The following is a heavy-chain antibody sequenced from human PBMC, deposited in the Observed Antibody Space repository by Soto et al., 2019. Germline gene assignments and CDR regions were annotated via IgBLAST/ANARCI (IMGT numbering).Heavy chain of an antibody. D-gene: IGHD5-18*01. V-gene: IGHV4-34*01. Sequence: SETLSLTCAVYGGSFSGYYWSWIRQPPGKGLEWIGEINHSGSTNYNPSLKSRVTISVDTSKNQFSRKLSSVTAADTAVYYCARSGYSYGCDYWGQGTLVTVSS. J-gene: IGHJ4*02. CDR1: GGSFSGYY. CDR2: INHSGST. CDR3: ARSGYSYGCDY.